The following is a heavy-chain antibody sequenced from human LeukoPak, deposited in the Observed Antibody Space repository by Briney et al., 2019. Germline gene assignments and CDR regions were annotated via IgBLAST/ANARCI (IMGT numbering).Heavy chain of an antibody. CDR1: GGSISTSSYY. J-gene: IGHJ3*02. CDR2: IYYSGST. Sequence: SETLSFTCTVSGGSISTSSYYWGWIRQPPGKGLEWIGSIYYSGSTYYNPSLKSRVTISVDTSKNQFSLRLSSVTAADTAVYYCARFSLLAPSDAFDIWGQGTMVTVSS. D-gene: IGHD3-3*02. CDR3: ARFSLLAPSDAFDI. V-gene: IGHV4-39*01.